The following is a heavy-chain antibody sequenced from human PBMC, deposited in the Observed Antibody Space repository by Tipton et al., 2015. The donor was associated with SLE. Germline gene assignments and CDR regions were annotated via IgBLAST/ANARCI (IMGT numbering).Heavy chain of an antibody. D-gene: IGHD6-25*01. J-gene: IGHJ4*02. CDR3: VRGAAASRYFDY. CDR2: VIPIFGSV. V-gene: IGHV1-69*01. CDR1: GGTFSHHD. Sequence: QLVQSGADVKEPGPSVKVSCKSSGGTFSHHDISWVRQAPGQGLEWMGGVIPIFGSVNYARKFQDRVTISADEHTGTAYMELRSLRSEDTAKYFCVRGAAASRYFDYWGQGTLVTVSS.